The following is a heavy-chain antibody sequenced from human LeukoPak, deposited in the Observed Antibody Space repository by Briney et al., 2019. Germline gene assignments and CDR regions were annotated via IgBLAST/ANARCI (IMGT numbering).Heavy chain of an antibody. CDR2: IRSKAYGGTT. Sequence: GESLKISCTASGFTFGDYVMSWVRQAPGKGLEWVGFIRSKAYGGTTEYAASVKGRFTISRDDSKSSAYLQINSLKTDDTAVYYCARGGYKYAYWGQGTLVTVSS. J-gene: IGHJ4*02. CDR1: GFTFGDYV. CDR3: ARGGYKYAY. V-gene: IGHV3-49*04. D-gene: IGHD5-24*01.